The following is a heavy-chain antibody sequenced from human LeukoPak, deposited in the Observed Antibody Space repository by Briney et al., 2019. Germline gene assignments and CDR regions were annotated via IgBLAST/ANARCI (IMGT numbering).Heavy chain of an antibody. J-gene: IGHJ4*02. CDR3: ASQRARVDY. V-gene: IGHV4-39*07. Sequence: PSETLSLTCTVSGGSIRSTSYFWGWIRQPPEKGLEWIGNINYSGSTSYNPSLKSRVTIFVDTSKNQFSLKLSSVTAADTAVYYCASQRARVDYWGQGTLVTVSS. CDR2: INYSGST. CDR1: GGSIRSTSYF.